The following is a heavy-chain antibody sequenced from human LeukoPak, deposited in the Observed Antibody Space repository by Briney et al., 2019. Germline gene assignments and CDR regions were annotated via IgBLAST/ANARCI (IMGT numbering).Heavy chain of an antibody. D-gene: IGHD2-15*01. J-gene: IGHJ5*02. CDR1: GGSFGRYW. CDR2: MKHGGTT. CDR3: TRTEMVAASLASS. V-gene: IGHV4-34*01. Sequence: ETLSLTPAVYGGSFGRYWGHWIRQPPGNGLEWNGEMKHGGTTKYNPSLMRRVTLSLDTSTNQFSLKLTSVTAADAAVYYCTRTEMVAASLASSWGQGALVTVSS.